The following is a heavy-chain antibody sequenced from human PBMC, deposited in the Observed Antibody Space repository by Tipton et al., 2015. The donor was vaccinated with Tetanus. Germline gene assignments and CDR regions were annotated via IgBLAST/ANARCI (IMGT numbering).Heavy chain of an antibody. CDR2: IYFQGSP. D-gene: IGHD2/OR15-2a*01. V-gene: IGHV4-39*02. CDR1: GGSIRSGDHQ. CDR3: ARHLYGYWFDP. Sequence: TLSLTCTVSGGSIRSGDHQWNWIRQPPGKGLEWLASIYFQGSPYYSPSLKSRLTIDVDTSQNLFSLTLTSVPAADTAVYFCARHLYGYWFDPWGQGTLVTVSS. J-gene: IGHJ5*02.